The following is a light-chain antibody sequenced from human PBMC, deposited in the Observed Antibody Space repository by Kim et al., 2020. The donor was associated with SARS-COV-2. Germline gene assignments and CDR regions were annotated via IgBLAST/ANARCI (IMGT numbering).Light chain of an antibody. CDR1: QSINNY. CDR3: QQSYSTPPFT. Sequence: DIQMTQSPSSLSASVGDRVTITCRASQSINNYLNWYQQKPGKAPKLLIYAASSLQSGVPLRFSGRGSGTDFTLTISSLQPDDFATYYCQQSYSTPPFTFGQGTKLEI. V-gene: IGKV1-39*01. CDR2: AAS. J-gene: IGKJ2*01.